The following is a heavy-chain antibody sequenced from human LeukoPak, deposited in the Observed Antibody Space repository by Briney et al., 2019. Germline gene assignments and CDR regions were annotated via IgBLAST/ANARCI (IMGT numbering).Heavy chain of an antibody. J-gene: IGHJ4*02. CDR3: ARDGYFGSGSYYRRYFDY. D-gene: IGHD3-10*01. CDR2: ISAYNGKS. Sequence: GASVKVSCKASGYTFNTYGISWVRQAPGQGPEWMGWISAYNGKSSYAQKFQGRVTMTTDTSTSTAYMELRRLRSDDTAVYYCARDGYFGSGSYYRRYFDYWGQGTLVTASS. CDR1: GYTFNTYG. V-gene: IGHV1-18*01.